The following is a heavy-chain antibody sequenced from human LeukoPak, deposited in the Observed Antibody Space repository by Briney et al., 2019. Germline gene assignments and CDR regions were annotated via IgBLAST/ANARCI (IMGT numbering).Heavy chain of an antibody. J-gene: IGHJ4*02. V-gene: IGHV3-23*01. CDR2: ISGSGTST. CDR3: AKDLGNSGSWDY. Sequence: PGESLRLSCAASGFTFRNYAMSWVRQAPGKGVDGVSLISGSGTSTYYADSVKGRFTVSRDRSKNTLYLQMNSLRAEDTAVYYCAKDLGNSGSWDYWGQGALVTVST. CDR1: GFTFRNYA. D-gene: IGHD1-26*01.